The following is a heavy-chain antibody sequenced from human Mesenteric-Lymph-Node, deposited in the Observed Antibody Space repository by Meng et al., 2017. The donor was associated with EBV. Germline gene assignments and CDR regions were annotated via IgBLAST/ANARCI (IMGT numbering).Heavy chain of an antibody. CDR3: AREPYYYQSSGFSGRDY. CDR1: GGSFSGYY. D-gene: IGHD3-22*01. J-gene: IGHJ4*02. V-gene: IGHV4-34*11. Sequence: QGQLQQWGAGLLKPSETLSLTCAVYGGSFSGYYWGWIRQPPGKGLEWIGTIYFSGATYYNPSLQSRVTISIDTSKNQFSLNLNSVTAADTAVYYCAREPYYYQSSGFSGRDYWGQGTLVTVSS. CDR2: IYFSGAT.